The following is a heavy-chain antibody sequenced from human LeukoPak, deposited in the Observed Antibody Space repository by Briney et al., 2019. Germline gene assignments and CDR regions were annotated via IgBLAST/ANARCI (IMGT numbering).Heavy chain of an antibody. J-gene: IGHJ4*02. CDR2: INPNSGGT. D-gene: IGHD6-19*01. V-gene: IGHV1-2*02. CDR3: ARGLPIAVAGTDHYFDY. CDR1: GYTFTGYY. Sequence: ASVKVSCKASGYTFTGYYMHWVRQAPGRGLEWMGWINPNSGGTNYAQKLQGRVTMTTDTSTSTAYMELRSLRSDDTAVYYCARGLPIAVAGTDHYFDYWGQGTLVTVSS.